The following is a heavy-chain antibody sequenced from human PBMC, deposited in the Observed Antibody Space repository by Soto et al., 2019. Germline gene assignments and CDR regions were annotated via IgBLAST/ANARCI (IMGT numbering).Heavy chain of an antibody. CDR3: ATLGAGGAVA. J-gene: IGHJ5*02. D-gene: IGHD6-19*01. CDR2: INPSSGGT. Sequence: QVQLVQSGAEVKKSGASVKISCKASGYTFSDYHMHWVRQAPGQGLEWMGTINPSSGGTEYAQNFQGRVTKTRDTSTSKFYMELSRLRFEDTAVYYCATLGAGGAVAWGQGTLVTVSS. V-gene: IGHV1-46*01. CDR1: GYTFSDYH.